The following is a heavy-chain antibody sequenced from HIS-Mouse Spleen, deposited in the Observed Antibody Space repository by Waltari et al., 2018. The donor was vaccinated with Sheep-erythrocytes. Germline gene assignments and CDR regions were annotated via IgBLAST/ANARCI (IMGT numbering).Heavy chain of an antibody. J-gene: IGHJ4*02. Sequence: EVQLVESGGGLVKPGGSLRLSCAASGFTFSSYSMNWVRQAPGKGVEWVSSFISSSSYIYYADSVKGRFTISRDNAKNSLYLQMNSLRAEDTAVYYCARVASGATFDYWGQGTLVTVSS. CDR3: ARVASGATFDY. D-gene: IGHD1-26*01. V-gene: IGHV3-21*01. CDR1: GFTFSSYS. CDR2: FISSSSYI.